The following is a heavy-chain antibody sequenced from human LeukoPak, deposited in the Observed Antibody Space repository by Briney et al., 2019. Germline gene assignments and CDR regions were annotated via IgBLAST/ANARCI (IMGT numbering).Heavy chain of an antibody. Sequence: GGSLRLSCAASGFTFSSYSMNWVRQAPGKGLEWVSSISSSSSYIYYADSVEGRFTISRDNAKNSLYLQMNSLRAEDTAVYYCARDLKGSYYDYWGQGTLVTVSS. CDR1: GFTFSSYS. J-gene: IGHJ4*02. D-gene: IGHD3-10*01. V-gene: IGHV3-21*01. CDR2: ISSSSSYI. CDR3: ARDLKGSYYDY.